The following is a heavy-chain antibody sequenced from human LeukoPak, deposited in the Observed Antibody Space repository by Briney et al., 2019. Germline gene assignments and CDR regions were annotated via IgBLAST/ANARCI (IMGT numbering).Heavy chain of an antibody. CDR3: ARDFSGSYSDAFDI. V-gene: IGHV3-7*03. D-gene: IGHD1-26*01. Sequence: GGSLRLSCVASGFTFSNYWMRWVRQAPGKGLEWVANINQDGSDKYYVDSVKGRFTISRDNAKNSLYLQMISLRAEDTAVYYCARDFSGSYSDAFDIWGQGTMVTVSS. J-gene: IGHJ3*02. CDR1: GFTFSNYW. CDR2: INQDGSDK.